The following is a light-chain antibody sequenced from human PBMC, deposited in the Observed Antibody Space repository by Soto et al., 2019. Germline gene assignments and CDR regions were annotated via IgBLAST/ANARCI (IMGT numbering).Light chain of an antibody. Sequence: QLVLTQSSSASASLGSSVKLTCTLSSGQSSYIIAWHQQQPGKAPRYLMKLEGRGSYNKGSGVPDRFSGSSSGADRYLTISNLQFEDEADYYCETWDSNHLVFGGGTKLTVL. CDR2: LEGRGSY. J-gene: IGLJ3*02. V-gene: IGLV4-60*02. CDR3: ETWDSNHLV. CDR1: SGQSSYI.